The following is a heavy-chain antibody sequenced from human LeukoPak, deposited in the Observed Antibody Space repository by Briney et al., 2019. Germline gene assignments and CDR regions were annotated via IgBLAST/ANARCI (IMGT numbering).Heavy chain of an antibody. J-gene: IGHJ5*02. D-gene: IGHD3-22*01. CDR2: IYYSGST. V-gene: IGHV4-31*03. CDR3: ARDYYDSSGSPGVFDP. CDR1: GGSISSSSYY. Sequence: SETLSLTCTVSGGSISSSSYYWGCIRQPPGKGLEWIGYIYYSGSTYYNPSLKSRVTISVDTSKNQFSLKLSSVTAADTAVYYCARDYYDSSGSPGVFDPWGQGTLVTVSS.